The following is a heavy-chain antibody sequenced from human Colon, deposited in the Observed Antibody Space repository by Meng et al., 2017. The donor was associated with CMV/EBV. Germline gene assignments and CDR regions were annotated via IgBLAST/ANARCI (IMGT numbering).Heavy chain of an antibody. J-gene: IGHJ4*02. CDR2: IHQSGIT. Sequence: QIKIHQWGPGLLKPSETLSLTCGVSGGSFSNYYWSWIRQSPGKGLEWIGDIHQSGITNHSPSLKSRVTISIDTSKNQFSLKLSSVTAADTALYYCAGGTYQAWEVLYFWGQGTLVTVSS. D-gene: IGHD3-10*01. CDR1: GGSFSNYY. V-gene: IGHV4-34*01. CDR3: AGGTYQAWEVLYF.